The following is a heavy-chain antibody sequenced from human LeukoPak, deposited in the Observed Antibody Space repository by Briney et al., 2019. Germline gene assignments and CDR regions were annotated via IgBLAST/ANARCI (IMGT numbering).Heavy chain of an antibody. Sequence: PGGSLRLSCAASGFTFSTYAMSWVRQAPGKGLEWVSTISGSGANTYYADSVRGRFTISRDNSKNTLYLHMNSLRAEDTAVYYCAKESKYSFGYCFDYWGQGILVTVSS. D-gene: IGHD5-18*01. CDR1: GFTFSTYA. V-gene: IGHV3-23*01. J-gene: IGHJ4*02. CDR3: AKESKYSFGYCFDY. CDR2: ISGSGANT.